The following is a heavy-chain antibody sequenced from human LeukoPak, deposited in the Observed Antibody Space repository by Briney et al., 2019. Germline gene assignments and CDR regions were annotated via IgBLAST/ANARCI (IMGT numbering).Heavy chain of an antibody. CDR1: GGSISSYY. D-gene: IGHD6-13*01. J-gene: IGHJ6*03. Sequence: SETLSLTCTVSGGSISSYYWSWIRQPPGKGLEWIGYIYYSGSTNYNPSLKSRVTISVDTSKNQFSLKLSSVTAADTAVYYCATHAAAGNFPYYYYYMDVWGKGTTVTVSS. CDR2: IYYSGST. CDR3: ATHAAAGNFPYYYYYMDV. V-gene: IGHV4-59*01.